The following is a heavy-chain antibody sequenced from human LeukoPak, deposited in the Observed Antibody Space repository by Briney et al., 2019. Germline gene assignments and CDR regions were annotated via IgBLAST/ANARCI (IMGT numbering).Heavy chain of an antibody. J-gene: IGHJ6*02. D-gene: IGHD3-22*01. CDR2: ISYDGSSK. CDR1: GFTFNTYT. CDR3: AKVASDSSGWSYGMDV. V-gene: IGHV3-30-3*01. Sequence: PGGSLRLSCAASGFTFNTYTMHWVRQAPGTGLEWVAVISYDGSSKYYADSVKGRFTISRDNSKNTLYLQMSSLRAEDTAVYYCAKVASDSSGWSYGMDVWGQGTTVTVSS.